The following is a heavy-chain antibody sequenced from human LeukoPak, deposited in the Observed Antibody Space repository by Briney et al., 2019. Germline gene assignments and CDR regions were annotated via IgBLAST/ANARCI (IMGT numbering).Heavy chain of an antibody. CDR3: ARVEDSSGYYGPYFDY. V-gene: IGHV3-21*01. Sequence: GGSLRLSCAASGFTFSSYSMNWVRQAPGKGLEWVSSISSSSSYIYYADSVKGRFTISRDNAKNSLYLQMNSLRAEDTAVYCCARVEDSSGYYGPYFDYWGQGTLVTVSP. CDR1: GFTFSSYS. D-gene: IGHD3-22*01. CDR2: ISSSSSYI. J-gene: IGHJ4*02.